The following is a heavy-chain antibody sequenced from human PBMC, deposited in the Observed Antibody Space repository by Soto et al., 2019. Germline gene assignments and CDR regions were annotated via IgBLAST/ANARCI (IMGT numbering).Heavy chain of an antibody. V-gene: IGHV4-4*07. Sequence: PSETLSLTCTVSGGSISSYYWSWIRQPAGKGLEWIGRIYTSGSTNYNPSLKSRVTMSVDTSKNQFSRKLSSVTAADTAVYYCAGAYYDFWSGPIGGVDRFDPWGQGTLVTVSS. CDR1: GGSISSYY. CDR2: IYTSGST. D-gene: IGHD3-3*01. CDR3: AGAYYDFWSGPIGGVDRFDP. J-gene: IGHJ5*02.